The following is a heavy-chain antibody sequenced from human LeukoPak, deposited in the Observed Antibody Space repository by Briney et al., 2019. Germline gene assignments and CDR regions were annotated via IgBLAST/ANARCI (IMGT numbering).Heavy chain of an antibody. CDR3: ARVSSSSGWYVGFDY. J-gene: IGHJ4*02. Sequence: GGSLRLPCAASGFTVSSNHMSWVRQAPGKGLEWVSVIYSGGSTYYADSVKGRFTISRDNSKNTLYLQMNSLRAEDTAVYYCARVSSSSGWYVGFDYWGQGTLVTVSS. CDR2: IYSGGST. D-gene: IGHD6-19*01. V-gene: IGHV3-66*01. CDR1: GFTVSSNH.